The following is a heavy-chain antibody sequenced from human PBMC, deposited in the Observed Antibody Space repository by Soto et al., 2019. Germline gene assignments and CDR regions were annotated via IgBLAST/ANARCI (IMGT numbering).Heavy chain of an antibody. CDR3: ARGDGRGSSGFYYYYGMDV. V-gene: IGHV1-46*01. CDR2: ISPYDGST. CDR1: GYRFASYR. J-gene: IGHJ6*02. D-gene: IGHD6-25*01. Sequence: GESLKISCKGSGYRFASYRIAWVRQAPRQGLEWMGIISPYDGSTNYVQSLQGRVTMTSDTSTSTVYMELSSLRSEDTAVYYCARGDGRGSSGFYYYYGMDVWGHGTTVTVSS.